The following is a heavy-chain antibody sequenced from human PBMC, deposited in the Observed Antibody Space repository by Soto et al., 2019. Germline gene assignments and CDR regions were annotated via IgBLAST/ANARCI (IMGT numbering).Heavy chain of an antibody. CDR1: SGSISSDSW. V-gene: IGHV4-39*01. J-gene: IGHJ5*02. CDR2: VYYSGSA. Sequence: QLQLQESGPGLVKPSETLSLTCTVSSGSISSDSWWGWIRQPPGKGLEWIGSVYYSGSAYYNPSLKSRVTLPVDTSKKQSSLRLTSVTAADTAVYFCARHPSAVAVLVPPDPWGQGTLVTVSS. D-gene: IGHD6-19*01. CDR3: ARHPSAVAVLVPPDP.